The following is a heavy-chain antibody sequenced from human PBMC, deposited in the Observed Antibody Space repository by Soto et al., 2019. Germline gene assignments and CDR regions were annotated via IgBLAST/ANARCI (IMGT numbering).Heavy chain of an antibody. CDR2: IIPILGIA. CDR1: GGTFSSYT. V-gene: IGHV1-69*02. Sequence: GASLKVSCKASGGTFSSYTISWVRQAPGQGLEWMGRIIPILGIANYAQKFQGRVTITADKSTSTAYMELSSLRSEDTAVYYCARAPEGYCRSSSCEMGAFDIWGPGTMVTVSS. D-gene: IGHD2-2*01. CDR3: ARAPEGYCRSSSCEMGAFDI. J-gene: IGHJ3*02.